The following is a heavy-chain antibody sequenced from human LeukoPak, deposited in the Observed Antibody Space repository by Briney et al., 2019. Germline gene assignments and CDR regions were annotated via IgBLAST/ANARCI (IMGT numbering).Heavy chain of an antibody. D-gene: IGHD2-2*01. CDR2: ISDSGSST. V-gene: IGHV3-23*01. CDR1: GFTFSTYG. CDR3: AKDRRGCSSSTCYYRFDY. J-gene: IGHJ4*02. Sequence: GGSLRLSCAASGFTFSTYGMSWVRQAPGKGLEWVSAISDSGSSTYYVDSVKGRFTMSRDNSKNTVYLQMNSLRAEDTAVYYCAKDRRGCSSSTCYYRFDYWGQGTLATVSS.